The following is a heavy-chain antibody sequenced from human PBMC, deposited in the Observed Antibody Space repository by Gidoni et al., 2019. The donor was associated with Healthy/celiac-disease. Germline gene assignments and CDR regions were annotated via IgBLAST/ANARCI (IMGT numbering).Heavy chain of an antibody. CDR1: GFTFRSYW. D-gene: IGHD3-16*02. Sequence: EVQLVESGGGLVQPGGSLSLSCAPSGFTFRSYWMSWVGQAPGKGLEWVDNIKQEGSEKYYVDSVKCRFTISRDNAKNSLYLQMNSLRAEDTAVYYCARDPYYDYIWGSYRYWYFDLWGRGTLVTVSS. V-gene: IGHV3-7*03. CDR3: ARDPYYDYIWGSYRYWYFDL. CDR2: IKQEGSEK. J-gene: IGHJ2*01.